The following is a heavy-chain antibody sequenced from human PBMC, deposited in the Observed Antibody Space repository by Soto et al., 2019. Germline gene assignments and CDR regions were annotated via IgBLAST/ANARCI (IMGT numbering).Heavy chain of an antibody. V-gene: IGHV1-69*13. Sequence: SVKVSCKASGGTFSSYAISWVRQAPGQGLEWMGGIIPIFGTANYAQKFQGRVTITADESTSTAYMELSSLRSEDTAVYYCAREPRYCSSTSCYTRWDYYYGMDVWGQGTTVTAP. CDR3: AREPRYCSSTSCYTRWDYYYGMDV. CDR2: IIPIFGTA. D-gene: IGHD2-2*02. CDR1: GGTFSSYA. J-gene: IGHJ6*02.